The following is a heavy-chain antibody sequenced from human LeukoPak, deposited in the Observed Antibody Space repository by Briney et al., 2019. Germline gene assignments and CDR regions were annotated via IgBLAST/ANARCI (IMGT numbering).Heavy chain of an antibody. CDR2: MYSSGS. D-gene: IGHD4-11*01. Sequence: SETLSLTCTVSGGSISSYYLSWIRQTAGKGLEWIGRMYSSGSNYNPSLKSRVTMSIDTSKNQFSLKLSSVTAADTAVYYCARVQTTYPYYYYYYYMDVWGKGTTVTVSS. CDR3: ARVQTTYPYYYYYYYMDV. V-gene: IGHV4-4*07. CDR1: GGSISSYY. J-gene: IGHJ6*03.